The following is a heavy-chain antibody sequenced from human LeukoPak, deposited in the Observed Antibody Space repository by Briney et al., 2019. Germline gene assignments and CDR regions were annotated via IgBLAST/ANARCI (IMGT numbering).Heavy chain of an antibody. CDR2: IYDSGST. V-gene: IGHV4-59*01. Sequence: SETLSLTGTGSGGSMSGFYWSWIRQPPGKGLEGIGYIYDSGSTNYNPSLQSRVTISVDTSKNQFSLNLSSVTAADTAVYYCATNAARPWGIFDYWGQGTLVTVSS. D-gene: IGHD6-6*01. J-gene: IGHJ4*02. CDR3: ATNAARPWGIFDY. CDR1: GGSMSGFY.